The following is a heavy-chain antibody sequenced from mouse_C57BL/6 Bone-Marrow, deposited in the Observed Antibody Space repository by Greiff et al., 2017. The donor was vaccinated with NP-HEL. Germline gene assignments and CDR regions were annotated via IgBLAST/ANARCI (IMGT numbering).Heavy chain of an antibody. D-gene: IGHD6-1*01. V-gene: IGHV14-4*01. CDR2: IDPENGDT. CDR3: TSVLYYAMDY. Sequence: EVQLQQSGAELVRPGASVKLSCTASGFNIKDDYMHWVKQRPEQGLEWIGWIDPENGDTEYASKFQGKATITADPSSNTAYLQRSSLTSEDTAVYYFTSVLYYAMDYWGQGTSVTVSS. CDR1: GFNIKDDY. J-gene: IGHJ4*01.